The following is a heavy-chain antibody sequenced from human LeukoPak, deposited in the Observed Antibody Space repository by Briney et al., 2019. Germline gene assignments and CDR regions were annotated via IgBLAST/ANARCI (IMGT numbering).Heavy chain of an antibody. J-gene: IGHJ4*02. CDR2: IASKTDGGAT. D-gene: IGHD3-10*01. CDR3: TTGIRGD. V-gene: IGHV3-15*07. CDR1: GLTVTNAW. Sequence: GGSLRLSCSASGLTVTNAWMNWVRQAPGEGLDSVGRIASKTDGGATDYAAPVKGRFTISRDDSKNTLNLQMNSLKTEDTAVYYCTTGIRGDWGQGTLVTVSS.